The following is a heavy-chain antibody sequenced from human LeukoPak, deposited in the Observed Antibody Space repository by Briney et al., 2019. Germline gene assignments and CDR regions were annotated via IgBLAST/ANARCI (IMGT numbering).Heavy chain of an antibody. D-gene: IGHD6-19*01. Sequence: GASVKVSCKASGYTFTNYDINWVRLATGQGLEWMGWINPNTDNTAYAQKFQDRVTITSDTSRSTVYMELSSLTVDDTAVYYCARGSPFQWLVHGGWFDPWGQGTLVTVSS. V-gene: IGHV1-8*03. J-gene: IGHJ5*02. CDR2: INPNTDNT. CDR1: GYTFTNYD. CDR3: ARGSPFQWLVHGGWFDP.